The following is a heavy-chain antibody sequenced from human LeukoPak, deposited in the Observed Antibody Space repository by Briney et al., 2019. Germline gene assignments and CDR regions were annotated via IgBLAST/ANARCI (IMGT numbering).Heavy chain of an antibody. D-gene: IGHD3-16*01. J-gene: IGHJ4*02. CDR2: ISGSGGST. Sequence: GGSLRLSCAASGVSFSNYAMSWVRQAPGKGLEWVSGISGSGGSTYYADSVKGRFTISRDNSKNTLYLQMNSLRAEDTAVYYCASEGGFMIPANLFDHWGQGTLVTVSS. CDR1: GVSFSNYA. CDR3: ASEGGFMIPANLFDH. V-gene: IGHV3-23*01.